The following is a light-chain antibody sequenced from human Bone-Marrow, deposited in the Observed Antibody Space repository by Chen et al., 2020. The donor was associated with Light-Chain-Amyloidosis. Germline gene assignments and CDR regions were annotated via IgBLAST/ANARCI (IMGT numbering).Light chain of an antibody. J-gene: IGLJ1*01. CDR1: SSDVDGYNY. CDR2: DIS. V-gene: IGLV2-14*01. Sequence: QSARTLPACVFGCPGQGIPTSCTGTSSDVDGYNYVSWYQQHPGKAPKLMIYDISNRPSGVSNRFSGSKSGNTASLTISGLQAEDEADYYCSSYTSRSTLDVFGTGTKVTVL. CDR3: SSYTSRSTLDV.